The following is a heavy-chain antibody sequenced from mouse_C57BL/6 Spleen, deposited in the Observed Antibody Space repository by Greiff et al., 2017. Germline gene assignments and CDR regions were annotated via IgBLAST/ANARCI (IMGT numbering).Heavy chain of an antibody. D-gene: IGHD2-12*01. V-gene: IGHV1-50*01. CDR1: GYTFTSYW. J-gene: IGHJ3*01. CDR3: ARGELYPLAY. CDR2: IDPSDSYT. Sequence: VQLQQPGAELVKPGASVKLSCKASGYTFTSYWMQWVKQRPGQGPEWIGEIDPSDSYTNYNQKFKGKATLTVDTSSSTAYMQLSSLTSEDSAVYYCARGELYPLAYWGQGTLVTVSA.